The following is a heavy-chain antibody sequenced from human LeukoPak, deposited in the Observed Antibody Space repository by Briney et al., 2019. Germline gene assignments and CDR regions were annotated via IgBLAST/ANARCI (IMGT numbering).Heavy chain of an antibody. V-gene: IGHV1-69*05. D-gene: IGHD2-8*01. J-gene: IGHJ4*02. Sequence: SVKVSCKASGGTFSNYAVSWVRQAPGQGFEWMGGIIPIFGTPNYAQKFQGRVTITTDESTSTAYLELSSLRSEDTAVYYCARDECTNDVCYSLDYWGQGTLVTVSS. CDR1: GGTFSNYA. CDR3: ARDECTNDVCYSLDY. CDR2: IIPIFGTP.